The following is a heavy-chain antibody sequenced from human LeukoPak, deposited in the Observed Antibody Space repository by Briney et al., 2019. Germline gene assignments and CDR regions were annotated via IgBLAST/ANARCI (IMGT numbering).Heavy chain of an antibody. CDR3: VRVGDAYNFDF. CDR2: IKYDGSYT. V-gene: IGHV3-74*01. D-gene: IGHD5-24*01. CDR1: GFTLSLAW. Sequence: GGSLRLSCATSGFTLSLAWMHWVRQAPGKGLEWVSRIKYDGSYTNYADSVKGRFTISRANARNTLSLHMISLRAEDTAVYFCVRVGDAYNFDFWGQGVLVTVSS. J-gene: IGHJ4*02.